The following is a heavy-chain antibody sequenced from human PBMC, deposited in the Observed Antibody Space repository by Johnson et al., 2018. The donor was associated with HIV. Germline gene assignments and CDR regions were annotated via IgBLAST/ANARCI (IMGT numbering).Heavy chain of an antibody. CDR1: GFTVSSNY. Sequence: VLLVESGGGVVQPGRSLRLSCAASGFTVSSNYMSWVRQAPGKGLEWVSVIYSGGSTYYADSVKGRFTISRDNFKNTLYLQMNSLRAEDTAAYSCARGDRSTYYRRGAFDIWGQGTMVTVSS. CDR3: ARGDRSTYYRRGAFDI. CDR2: IYSGGST. J-gene: IGHJ3*02. D-gene: IGHD1-26*01. V-gene: IGHV3-66*01.